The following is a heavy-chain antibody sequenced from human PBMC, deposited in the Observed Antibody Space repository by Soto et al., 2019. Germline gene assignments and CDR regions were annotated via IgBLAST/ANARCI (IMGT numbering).Heavy chain of an antibody. Sequence: GGSLRLSCAASGFTFSDSYMSWIRQAPGKGLDWISYITFSGNTVYYADSLKGRFTISRDNAKNSLYLQMNRLRAEDTAVYYCARVSWREKYGMDVWGQGTTVTVSS. J-gene: IGHJ6*02. V-gene: IGHV3-11*01. CDR2: ITFSGNTV. CDR3: ARVSWREKYGMDV. CDR1: GFTFSDSY.